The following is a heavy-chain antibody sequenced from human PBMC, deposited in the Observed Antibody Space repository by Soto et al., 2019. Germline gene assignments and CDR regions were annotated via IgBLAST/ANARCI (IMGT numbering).Heavy chain of an antibody. Sequence: PAESLKISCKGSGYSFGTFWIAVVRQMPGKGLEWMGMIYPEDSETKYSPSFEGQVTFSADKSVKTAYLQWTSLKASDTAIYYCARTYCTAPSCYNNWFDPWGQGTLVTVSS. CDR1: GYSFGTFW. V-gene: IGHV5-51*01. D-gene: IGHD3-10*01. CDR2: IYPEDSET. J-gene: IGHJ5*02. CDR3: ARTYCTAPSCYNNWFDP.